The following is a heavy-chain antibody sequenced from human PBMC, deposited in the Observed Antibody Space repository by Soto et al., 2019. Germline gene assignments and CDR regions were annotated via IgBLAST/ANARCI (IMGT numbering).Heavy chain of an antibody. CDR3: ARAPSKNIVVVVAATAAFDI. CDR2: ISGSGGST. D-gene: IGHD2-15*01. Sequence: GGSLRLSCTASGFTFRSYAMSWVRQAPGKGLEWVSAISGSGGSTYYADSVKGRFTISRDNSKNTLYLQMNSLRAEDTAVYYCARAPSKNIVVVVAATAAFDIWGQGTMVTVSS. V-gene: IGHV3-23*01. CDR1: GFTFRSYA. J-gene: IGHJ3*02.